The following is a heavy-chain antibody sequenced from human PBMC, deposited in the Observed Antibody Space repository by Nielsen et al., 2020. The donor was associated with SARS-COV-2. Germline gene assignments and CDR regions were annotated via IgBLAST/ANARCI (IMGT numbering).Heavy chain of an antibody. Sequence: GESLKISCTASGFTFGDYAVMWVRQAPGKGLEWVGFIRTKAHGGTTEYVASVKGRFTISRDDSKSIAYLQMNSLKTEDTAVYYCTRVYYYGSGSLDYWGQGTLVTVSS. D-gene: IGHD3-10*01. J-gene: IGHJ4*02. CDR1: GFTFGDYA. CDR3: TRVYYYGSGSLDY. CDR2: IRTKAHGGTT. V-gene: IGHV3-49*04.